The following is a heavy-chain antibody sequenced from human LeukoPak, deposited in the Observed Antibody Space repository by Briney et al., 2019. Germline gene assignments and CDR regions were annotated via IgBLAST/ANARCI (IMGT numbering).Heavy chain of an antibody. J-gene: IGHJ6*02. CDR3: ARDLRVRGVPSGLFGMDV. V-gene: IGHV3-13*01. CDR2: IGTAGDT. Sequence: GGSLRLSCAASGFTFSSYDMHWVRQATGKGLEWVSAIGTAGDTYYPGSVKGRFTISRENAKNSLYLQMNSLRAGDTAVYYCARDLRVRGVPSGLFGMDVWGQGTTVTVSS. D-gene: IGHD3-10*01. CDR1: GFTFSSYD.